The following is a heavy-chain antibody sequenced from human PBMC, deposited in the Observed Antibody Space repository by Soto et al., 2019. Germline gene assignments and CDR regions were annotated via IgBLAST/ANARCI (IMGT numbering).Heavy chain of an antibody. CDR1: GFTFSSYA. CDR3: AKSPLYGDDWGGDWFDP. J-gene: IGHJ5*02. CDR2: ISGSGGST. D-gene: IGHD4-17*01. Sequence: EVQLLESGGGLVQPGGSLRLSCAASGFTFSSYAMSWVRQAPGKGLEWVSAISGSGGSTYYADSVKGRFTISRDNSKNTLYLQMNSLRAEATAVYYCAKSPLYGDDWGGDWFDPWGQGTLVTVSS. V-gene: IGHV3-23*01.